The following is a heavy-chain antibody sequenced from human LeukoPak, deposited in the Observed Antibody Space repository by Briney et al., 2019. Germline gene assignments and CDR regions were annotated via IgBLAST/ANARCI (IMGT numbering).Heavy chain of an antibody. CDR1: GFTFSSYN. D-gene: IGHD7-27*01. Sequence: PGGSLRLSCVASGFTFSSYNMNWVRQAPGKGLEWVSSISSSSTYIYYADSVKGRFTISRDNAKNSLYLQMNSLRDEDTAVYYCATSWGRLDYWGHGTLVTVSS. V-gene: IGHV3-21*01. CDR3: ATSWGRLDY. J-gene: IGHJ4*01. CDR2: ISSSSTYI.